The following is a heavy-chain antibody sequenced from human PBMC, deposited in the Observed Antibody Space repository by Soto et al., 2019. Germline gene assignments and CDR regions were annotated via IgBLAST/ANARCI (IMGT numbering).Heavy chain of an antibody. Sequence: QLQLQESGPGLVKPWETLSLTCTVSGGSISSSSYYWGWIRQPPGKGLEWIGSIYYSGSTYYNPSLKSRVSISVDTSKNQFSLKLSSVTAADTAVYYCAPFDWLTHYWGQGTLVTVSS. V-gene: IGHV4-39*01. CDR2: IYYSGST. D-gene: IGHD3-9*01. CDR1: GGSISSSSYY. CDR3: APFDWLTHY. J-gene: IGHJ4*02.